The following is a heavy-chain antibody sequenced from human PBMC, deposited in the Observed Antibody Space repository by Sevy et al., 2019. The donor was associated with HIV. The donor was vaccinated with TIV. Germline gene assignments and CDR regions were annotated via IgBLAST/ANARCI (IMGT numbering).Heavy chain of an antibody. D-gene: IGHD3-3*01. J-gene: IGHJ5*02. CDR1: GFTVSSSY. CDR2: IYSGGST. Sequence: GGSLRLSCAASGFTVSSSYMTWVRQPPGKGLEWVSVIYSGGSTYYADSVKGRFTSSRDNSKNTLYLQMNNLRADDTAVYYCARGRGVFGAVAINWFDPWGQGALVTASS. V-gene: IGHV3-53*01. CDR3: ARGRGVFGAVAINWFDP.